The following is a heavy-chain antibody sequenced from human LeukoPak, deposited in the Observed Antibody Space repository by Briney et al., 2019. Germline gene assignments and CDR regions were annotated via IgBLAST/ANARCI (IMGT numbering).Heavy chain of an antibody. D-gene: IGHD4-11*01. Sequence: HTGGSLRLSCAASGFTLSTYNMNWVRQAPGKGLEGVSYLGGSTDFMYYTDSVKGRFTISRDNAKNSLSLQMDNLRAEDTAAYYCARETTLTTGSAFDIWGQGTMVTVSS. CDR2: LGGSTDFM. CDR3: ARETTLTTGSAFDI. CDR1: GFTLSTYN. J-gene: IGHJ3*02. V-gene: IGHV3-48*01.